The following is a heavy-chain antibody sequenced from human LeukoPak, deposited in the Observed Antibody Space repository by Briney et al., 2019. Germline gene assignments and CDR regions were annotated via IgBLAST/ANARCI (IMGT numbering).Heavy chain of an antibody. D-gene: IGHD6-13*01. J-gene: IGHJ4*02. CDR3: VRDRSRPNPFFDS. V-gene: IGHV4-30-4*01. CDR1: GGSISSGDYY. Sequence: PSQTLSLTCTVSGGSISSGDYYWSWIRQPPGKGLEWIGCIHHSGSTYYYNPSLKSRVTMSVDTSKNQFSLKLSSVGAADTAVYYCVRDRSRPNPFFDSWGQGTLVTVSS. CDR2: IHHSGSTY.